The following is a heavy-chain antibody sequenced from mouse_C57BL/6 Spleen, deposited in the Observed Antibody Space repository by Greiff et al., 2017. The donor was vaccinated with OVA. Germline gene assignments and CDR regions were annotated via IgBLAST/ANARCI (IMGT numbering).Heavy chain of an antibody. J-gene: IGHJ3*01. CDR1: GFTFSSYG. CDR3: ARSYGNPPWFAY. Sequence: DVMLVESGGDLVKPGGSLKLSCAASGFTFSSYGMSWVRQTPDKRLEWVATISSGGSYTYYPDSVKGRFTISRDNAKNTLYLQMSSLKSEDTAMYYCARSYGNPPWFAYWGQGTLVTVSA. CDR2: ISSGGSYT. V-gene: IGHV5-6*02. D-gene: IGHD2-1*01.